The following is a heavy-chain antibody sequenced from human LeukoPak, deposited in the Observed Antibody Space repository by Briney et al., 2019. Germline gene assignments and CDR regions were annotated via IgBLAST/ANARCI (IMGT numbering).Heavy chain of an antibody. CDR2: INTDGSST. J-gene: IGHJ4*02. CDR3: TRDLSGTYYGRFDY. CDR1: GFTFSSYW. D-gene: IGHD1-26*01. V-gene: IGHV3-74*01. Sequence: GSLRLSCAAYGFTFSSYWMHWVRQAQGKGLLWVSSINTDGSSTNFADPVRGPFTIYRDNAKNTLYLQMNSQRAEDTAVYYCTRDLSGTYYGRFDYWGQGTLVTVSS.